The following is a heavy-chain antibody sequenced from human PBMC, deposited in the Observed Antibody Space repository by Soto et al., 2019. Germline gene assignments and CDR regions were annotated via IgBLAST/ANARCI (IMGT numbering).Heavy chain of an antibody. CDR2: ISRHSSYI. V-gene: IGHV3-21*02. CDR1: GFVFTNVN. Sequence: EAQVVESGGGLVKPGESLRLSCAASGFVFTNVNMHWVRQAPGQELEWVSSISRHSSYIYDAASVRGRYTITRDNAEKSLFLHMSSLRAADTAVYYCVGQRDGFGDFDPTLYVLDVWGQGTTVTVSS. CDR3: VGQRDGFGDFDPTLYVLDV. J-gene: IGHJ6*02. D-gene: IGHD4-17*01.